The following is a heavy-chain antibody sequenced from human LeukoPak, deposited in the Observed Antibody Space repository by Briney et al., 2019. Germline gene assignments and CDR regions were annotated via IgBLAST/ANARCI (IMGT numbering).Heavy chain of an antibody. V-gene: IGHV3-66*02. J-gene: IGHJ4*02. CDR3: ARGGFGGGYFDD. CDR2: IYSGDNT. CDR1: GFPVSSNY. Sequence: TGGSLRLSCAASGFPVSSNYMNWVRQAPGKGLEWVSIIYSGDNTYYADSVKGRFTISRDNSKNTSYLKMNSLRAEDTAVYYCARGGFGGGYFDDWGQGTLVTVSP. D-gene: IGHD3-10*01.